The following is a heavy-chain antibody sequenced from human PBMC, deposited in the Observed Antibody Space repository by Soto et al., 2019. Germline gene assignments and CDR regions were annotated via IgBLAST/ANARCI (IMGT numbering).Heavy chain of an antibody. CDR2: IYYSGST. Sequence: PSETLSLTCTVSGGSISSYYWSWIRQPPGKGLEWIGYIYYSGSTNYNPSLKSRVTISVDTSKNQFSLKLSSVTAADTAVYYCARVTGLGSSGPYFDYWGQGTLVTVSS. J-gene: IGHJ4*02. CDR3: ARVTGLGSSGPYFDY. CDR1: GGSISSYY. V-gene: IGHV4-59*08. D-gene: IGHD3-22*01.